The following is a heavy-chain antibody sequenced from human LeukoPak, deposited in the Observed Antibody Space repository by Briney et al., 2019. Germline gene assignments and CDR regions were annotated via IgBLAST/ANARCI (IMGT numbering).Heavy chain of an antibody. CDR1: GYTFTSYG. V-gene: IGHV1-18*01. D-gene: IGHD5-18*01. J-gene: IGHJ3*02. CDR3: ARDLLVDTAMGRDPIDAFDI. Sequence: GASVKVSCKASGYTFTSYGISWVRQAPGQGLEWMGWISAYNGNTNYAQKLQGRVTMTTDTSTSTAYMELRSLRSDDTAVYYCARDLLVDTAMGRDPIDAFDIWGQGTMVTVSS. CDR2: ISAYNGNT.